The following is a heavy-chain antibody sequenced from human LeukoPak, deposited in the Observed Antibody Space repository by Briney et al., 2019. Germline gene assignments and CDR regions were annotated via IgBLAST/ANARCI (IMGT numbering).Heavy chain of an antibody. D-gene: IGHD2-2*01. CDR1: GGSISSYY. CDR2: IYYSGST. V-gene: IGHV4-59*12. CDR3: ARGRLSYRQMVVVPAALRGAFDI. Sequence: SETLSLTCTVSGGSISSYYWSWIRQPPGKGLEWIGYIYYSGSTNYNPSLKSRVTISVDTSKNQFSLKLSSVTAADTAVYYCARGRLSYRQMVVVPAALRGAFDIWGQGTMVTVSS. J-gene: IGHJ3*02.